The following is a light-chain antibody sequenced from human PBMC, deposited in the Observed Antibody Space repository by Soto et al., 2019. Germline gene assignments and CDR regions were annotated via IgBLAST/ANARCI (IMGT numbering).Light chain of an antibody. Sequence: QSALTQPAPVSGSPGQSITISCTGTSIDVGGYNYVCWYQQHPGKAPKLMIYEVSNRPSGVSNRFSGSKSGNTASLTISGLQAEDEADYYCSSFTSGSTIFGTGTKVTVL. CDR3: SSFTSGSTI. CDR2: EVS. V-gene: IGLV2-14*01. J-gene: IGLJ1*01. CDR1: SIDVGGYNY.